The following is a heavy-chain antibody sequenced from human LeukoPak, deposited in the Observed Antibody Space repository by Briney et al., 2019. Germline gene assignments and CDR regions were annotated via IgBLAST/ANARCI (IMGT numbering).Heavy chain of an antibody. J-gene: IGHJ4*02. CDR3: ARDVEMATILYYFDY. CDR1: GFTFNSYA. V-gene: IGHV3-30-3*01. D-gene: IGHD5-24*01. Sequence: GRSLRLSCAASGFTFNSYAMHWVRQAPGKGLEWVAVISYDGSNKYYADSVKGRFTISRDNSKNTLYLQMNSLRAEDTAVYYCARDVEMATILYYFDYWGQGTLVTVSS. CDR2: ISYDGSNK.